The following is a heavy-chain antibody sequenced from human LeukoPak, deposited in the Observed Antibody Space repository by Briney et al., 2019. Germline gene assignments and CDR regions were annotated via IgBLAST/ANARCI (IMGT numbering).Heavy chain of an antibody. Sequence: GGSLRLSCAASGFTFDDYAMHWVRQAPGKGLEWVSGISWNSGSIGYADSVKGRFTISRDNSKNTLYLQMNSLRAEDTAVHYCAKGSPMRWDHFDYWGQGTLVTVSS. CDR2: ISWNSGSI. V-gene: IGHV3-9*01. D-gene: IGHD1-26*01. CDR3: AKGSPMRWDHFDY. CDR1: GFTFDDYA. J-gene: IGHJ4*02.